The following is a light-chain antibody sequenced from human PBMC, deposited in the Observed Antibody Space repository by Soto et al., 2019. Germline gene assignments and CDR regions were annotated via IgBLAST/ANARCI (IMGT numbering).Light chain of an antibody. V-gene: IGLV2-14*01. CDR3: STYTTSSTVYV. Sequence: QSVLTKPASVSGSAGRSFTISCTEPSRDGGGYNYVSWYQQNPGNAPTLMIYEVISRPSGVSNRFSDSKSGNTASLTISGLQAEDAAVYYCSTYTTSSTVYVFGTGTKVTVL. CDR1: SRDGGGYNY. CDR2: EVI. J-gene: IGLJ1*01.